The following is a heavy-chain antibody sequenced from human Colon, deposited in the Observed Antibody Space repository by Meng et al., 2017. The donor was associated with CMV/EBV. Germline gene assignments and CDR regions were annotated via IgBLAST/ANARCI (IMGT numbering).Heavy chain of an antibody. CDR2: IRSKANSYAT. CDR3: TRLGTDIVVVPAPFDYDLPTDDAFDI. D-gene: IGHD2-2*01. Sequence: GESLKISCAASGFTFSGSAMHWVRQASGKGLEWVGRIRSKANSYATAYAASVKGRFTISRDDSKNTAYLQMNSLKTEDTAVYYCTRLGTDIVVVPAPFDYDLPTDDAFDIWGQGTMVTVSS. V-gene: IGHV3-73*01. CDR1: GFTFSGSA. J-gene: IGHJ3*02.